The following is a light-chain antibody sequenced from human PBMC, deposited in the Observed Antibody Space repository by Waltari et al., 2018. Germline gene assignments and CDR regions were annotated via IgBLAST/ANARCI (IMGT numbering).Light chain of an antibody. CDR3: QSADYSDTFVL. J-gene: IGLJ2*01. CDR2: KDI. Sequence: SDELTQPPSVSVPPGQTARITCSGNPLRKHNVSWYQQRPGQAPMLVMYKDIERPSGISERFSGSSSGTTVTLIINAVQAEDEAEYYCQSADYSDTFVLFGGGTRLTVL. V-gene: IGLV3-25*03. CDR1: PLRKHN.